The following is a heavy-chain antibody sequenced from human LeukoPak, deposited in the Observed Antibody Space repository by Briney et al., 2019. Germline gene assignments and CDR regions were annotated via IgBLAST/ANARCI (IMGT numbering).Heavy chain of an antibody. CDR3: ARGQYSSGWFPSYYYGMDV. J-gene: IGHJ6*02. CDR1: GYSFTSDD. CDR2: MNPNSGNT. D-gene: IGHD6-19*01. Sequence: ASVNVSCKASGYSFTSDDINWVRQAAGQGLEGMGWMNPNSGNTGYAQKFQGRVTMTRNTSISTAYMELSSLRSEDTAVYYCARGQYSSGWFPSYYYGMDVWGQGTTVTVSS. V-gene: IGHV1-8*01.